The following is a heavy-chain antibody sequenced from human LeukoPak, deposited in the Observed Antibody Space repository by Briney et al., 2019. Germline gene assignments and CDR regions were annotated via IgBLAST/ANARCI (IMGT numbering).Heavy chain of an antibody. D-gene: IGHD5-18*01. V-gene: IGHV1-69*01. CDR3: ARDREDTAGENYFDY. Sequence: ASVKVSCKASGGTFSSYAISWVRQAPGQGLEWMGGIIPIFGTANYAQKFQGRVTITADESTSTAYMELSSLRSEVTAVYYCARDREDTAGENYFDYWGQGTLVTVSS. CDR1: GGTFSSYA. CDR2: IIPIFGTA. J-gene: IGHJ4*02.